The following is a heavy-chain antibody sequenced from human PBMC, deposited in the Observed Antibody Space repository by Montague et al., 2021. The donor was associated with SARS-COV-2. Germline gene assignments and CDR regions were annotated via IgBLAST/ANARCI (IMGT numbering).Heavy chain of an antibody. V-gene: IGHV4-34*01. CDR2: INHSGST. CDR3: ARVRRPSYCSSTSRRAERYFDY. J-gene: IGHJ4*02. D-gene: IGHD2-2*01. Sequence: SETLSLTCAVYGGSFSGYYWSWIRQPPRKGLEWIGEINHSGSTNYNPSLKSRVTISVDTSKNQFSLKLSSVTAADTAVYYCARVRRPSYCSSTSRRAERYFDYWGQGTLVTVSS. CDR1: GGSFSGYY.